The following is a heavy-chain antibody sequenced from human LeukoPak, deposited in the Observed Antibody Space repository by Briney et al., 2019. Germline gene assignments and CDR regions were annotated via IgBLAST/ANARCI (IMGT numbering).Heavy chain of an antibody. J-gene: IGHJ4*02. V-gene: IGHV3-48*04. Sequence: GGSLRLSCAASGFTFSSYSMNWARQAPGKGLEWVSYISSSSSTIYYADSVKGRFTISRDNAKNSLYLQMNSLRAEDTAVYYCASQGLRWSTYYFDYWGQGTLVTVSS. D-gene: IGHD4-23*01. CDR2: ISSSSSTI. CDR1: GFTFSSYS. CDR3: ASQGLRWSTYYFDY.